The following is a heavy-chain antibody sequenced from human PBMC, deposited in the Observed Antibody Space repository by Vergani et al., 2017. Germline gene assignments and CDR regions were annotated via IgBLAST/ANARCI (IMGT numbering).Heavy chain of an antibody. CDR2: IIPIFGTA. V-gene: IGHV1-69*13. CDR3: ARVRYGGYDSSPDY. Sequence: QVQLVQSGAEVKKPGASVKVSCKASGYTFTSYAMHWVRQAPGQGLEWMGGIIPIFGTANYAQKFQGRVTISADESTSTAYMELSSLRSEDTAVYYCARVRYGGYDSSPDYWGQGTLVTVSS. CDR1: GYTFTSYA. J-gene: IGHJ4*02. D-gene: IGHD5-12*01.